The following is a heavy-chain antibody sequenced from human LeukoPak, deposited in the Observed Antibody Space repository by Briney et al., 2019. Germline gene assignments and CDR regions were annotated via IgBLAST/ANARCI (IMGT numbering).Heavy chain of an antibody. D-gene: IGHD2-2*01. V-gene: IGHV5-51*01. CDR2: IYPGDPDT. J-gene: IGHJ4*02. Sequence: GESLKISCKGSGYSFTSYWIGWVRQMPGKGLEWMGIIYPGDPDTRYSPSFQGQVTISADKSISTAYLQWSSLKASDTAMYYCARWGVPAAITYSDYDLAPYFDYWGQGTLVTVSS. CDR3: ARWGVPAAITYSDYDLAPYFDY. CDR1: GYSFTSYW.